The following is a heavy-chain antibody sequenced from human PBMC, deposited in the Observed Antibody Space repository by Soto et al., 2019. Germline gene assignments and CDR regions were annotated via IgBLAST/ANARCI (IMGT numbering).Heavy chain of an antibody. Sequence: GASVKVSCTASGYTFTNYAMHWVRQAPGQRLEWMGGIIPIFGTANYAQKFQGRVTITADESTSTAYMELSSLRSEDTAVYYCARKSGGSSSWYRYWGQGTLVTVSS. D-gene: IGHD6-13*01. J-gene: IGHJ4*02. V-gene: IGHV1-69*13. CDR3: ARKSGGSSSWYRY. CDR1: GYTFTNYA. CDR2: IIPIFGTA.